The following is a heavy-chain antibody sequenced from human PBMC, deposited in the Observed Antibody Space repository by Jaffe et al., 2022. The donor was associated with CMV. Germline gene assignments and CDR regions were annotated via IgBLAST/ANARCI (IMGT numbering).Heavy chain of an antibody. CDR2: IYYSGST. Sequence: QLQLQESGPGLVKPSETLSLTCTVSGGSISSSSYYWGWIRQPPGKGLEWIGSIYYSGSTYYNPSLKSRVTISVDTSKNQFSLKLSSVTAADTAVYYCARHSTAGRWFGNRNYYMDVWGKGTTVTVSS. CDR3: ARHSTAGRWFGNRNYYMDV. J-gene: IGHJ6*03. V-gene: IGHV4-39*01. CDR1: GGSISSSSYY. D-gene: IGHD3-10*01.